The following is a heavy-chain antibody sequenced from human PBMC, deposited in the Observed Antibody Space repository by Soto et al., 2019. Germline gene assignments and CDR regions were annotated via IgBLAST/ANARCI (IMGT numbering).Heavy chain of an antibody. CDR2: INAGNGNT. CDR3: ARDEAYDSSGYYQSY. V-gene: IGHV1-3*01. D-gene: IGHD3-22*01. CDR1: GYTFTSYA. J-gene: IGHJ4*02. Sequence: AAVKVSCKASGYTFTSYAMHWVRQAPGQRLEWMGWINAGNGNTKYSQKFQGRVTITADESTSTAYMELSSLRSEDTAVYYCARDEAYDSSGYYQSYWGQGTLVTVSS.